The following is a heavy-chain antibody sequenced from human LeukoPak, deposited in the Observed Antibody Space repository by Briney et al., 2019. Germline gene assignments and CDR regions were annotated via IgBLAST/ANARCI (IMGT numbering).Heavy chain of an antibody. V-gene: IGHV3-11*06. D-gene: IGHD3-22*01. Sequence: DSVKGRFTISRDNAKNSLYLQMNSLRDEDTAVYYCAREMAHYFDSSGYSFWGQGTLVTVSS. CDR3: AREMAHYFDSSGYSF. J-gene: IGHJ4*02.